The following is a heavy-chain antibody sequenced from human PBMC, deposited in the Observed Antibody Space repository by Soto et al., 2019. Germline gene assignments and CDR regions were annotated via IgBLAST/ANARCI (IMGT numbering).Heavy chain of an antibody. V-gene: IGHV4-59*01. CDR3: ARGGTYYYDSSGYYWPWYFDY. D-gene: IGHD3-22*01. CDR1: GGSIRSFY. CDR2: IYYSGST. Sequence: SETLSLTSTVAGGSIRSFYWSWIRQPPGKGLEWIGYIYYSGSTNYNPSLKSRVTISVDTSKNQFSLKLSSVTAADTAVYYCARGGTYYYDSSGYYWPWYFDYWGQGTLVTVSS. J-gene: IGHJ4*02.